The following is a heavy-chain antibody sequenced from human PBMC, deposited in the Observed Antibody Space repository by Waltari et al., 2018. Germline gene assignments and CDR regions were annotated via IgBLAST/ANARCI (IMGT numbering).Heavy chain of an antibody. CDR1: GGTFSSYA. CDR3: AADGGLWFGELFRPLFDY. Sequence: QVQLVQSGAEVKKPGSSVKVSCKASGGTFSSYAISWVRQAPGQGLEWMGRIIPIFGTANYAQKFQGRVTITADKSTSTAYMELSSLRSEDTAVYYCAADGGLWFGELFRPLFDYWGQGTLVTVSS. J-gene: IGHJ4*02. V-gene: IGHV1-69*08. CDR2: IIPIFGTA. D-gene: IGHD3-10*01.